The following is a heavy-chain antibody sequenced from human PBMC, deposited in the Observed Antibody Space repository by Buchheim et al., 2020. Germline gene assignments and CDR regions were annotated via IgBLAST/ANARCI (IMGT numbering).Heavy chain of an antibody. CDR1: GTSVSSSGYS. D-gene: IGHD3-10*01. CDR3: ARGTRGYGSGMDV. V-gene: IGHV4-30-4*07. Sequence: QVQLQESGPGLVRPSQTLTLTCAVSGTSVSSSGYSWSWIRQPPGKGLEWIGYMFYSGSTYYTSSLKSRVTISEDTSKNQFVLRLTFVTAADTAVYYCARGTRGYGSGMDVWGQGTT. CDR2: MFYSGST. J-gene: IGHJ6*02.